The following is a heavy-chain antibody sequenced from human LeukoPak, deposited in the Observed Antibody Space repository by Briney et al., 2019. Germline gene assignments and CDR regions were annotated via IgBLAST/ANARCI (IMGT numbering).Heavy chain of an antibody. CDR3: AREGHQTWVHRAFDY. CDR1: GDMFTSYG. J-gene: IGHJ4*02. Sequence: GASVKVSCKTSGDMFTSYGITWVRQAPGQGLEWMGWISGYNGNTNYAQKFQGRVTMTKDTSTSTAFMELRSLTSDDTALYYCAREGHQTWVHRAFDYWGQGTLVTVSS. D-gene: IGHD1-1*01. V-gene: IGHV1-18*01. CDR2: ISGYNGNT.